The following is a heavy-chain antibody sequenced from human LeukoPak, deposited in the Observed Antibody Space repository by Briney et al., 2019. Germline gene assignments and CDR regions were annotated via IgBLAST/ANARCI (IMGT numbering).Heavy chain of an antibody. CDR1: GGSFSGYY. Sequence: SETLSLTCAVYGGSFSGYYWSWIRQPPGKGLEWIGEINHSGSTNYNPSLKSRVTISVDTSKNQFSLKLSSVTAADTAVYYCARVTSGYYYVLYYYYYYYMDVWGKGTTVTVSS. V-gene: IGHV4-34*01. D-gene: IGHD3-22*01. CDR2: INHSGST. J-gene: IGHJ6*03. CDR3: ARVTSGYYYVLYYYYYYYMDV.